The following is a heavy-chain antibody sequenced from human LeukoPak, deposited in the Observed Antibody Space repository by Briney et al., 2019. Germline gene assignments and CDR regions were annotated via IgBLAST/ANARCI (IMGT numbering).Heavy chain of an antibody. V-gene: IGHV3-74*01. D-gene: IGHD3-10*01. CDR2: ISSDGSKT. CDR3: ARDSGRITMVRGVIRWFDP. J-gene: IGHJ5*02. CDR1: GFTFSNYW. Sequence: PGGSLRLSCAASGFTFSNYWMHWVRQVPGKGLVWVSRISSDGSKTDHADSVKGRFTISRDNAKNSLYLQMNSLRAEDTALYHCARDSGRITMVRGVIRWFDPWGQGTLVTVSS.